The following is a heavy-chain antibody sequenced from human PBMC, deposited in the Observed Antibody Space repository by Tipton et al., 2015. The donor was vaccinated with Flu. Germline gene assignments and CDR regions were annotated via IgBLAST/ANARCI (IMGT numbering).Heavy chain of an antibody. CDR3: ARAMVRGVSVKGSWFDP. V-gene: IGHV4-31*03. J-gene: IGHJ5*02. Sequence: TLSLTCTVSGGSISSGGYYWSWIRQHPGKGLEWIGYIYYSGSTYYNPSLKSRVTISVDTSKNQFSLKLSSVTAADTAVYYCARAMVRGVSVKGSWFDPWGQGTLVTVSS. CDR2: IYYSGST. D-gene: IGHD3-10*01. CDR1: GGSISSGGYY.